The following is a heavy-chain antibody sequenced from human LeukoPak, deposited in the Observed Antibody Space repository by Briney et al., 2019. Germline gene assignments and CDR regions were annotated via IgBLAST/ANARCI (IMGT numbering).Heavy chain of an antibody. CDR2: ISGSGGST. V-gene: IGHV3-23*01. CDR1: GFTFSSYA. Sequence: GGSLRLSCAASGFTFSSYAMSWVRQAPGKGLEWVSAISGSGGSTYYTDSVKGRLTISRDNSKNTLYLQMNSLRAEDTAVYYCAKDRGLRYFDWLSPDAFDIWGQGTMVTVSS. D-gene: IGHD3-9*01. CDR3: AKDRGLRYFDWLSPDAFDI. J-gene: IGHJ3*02.